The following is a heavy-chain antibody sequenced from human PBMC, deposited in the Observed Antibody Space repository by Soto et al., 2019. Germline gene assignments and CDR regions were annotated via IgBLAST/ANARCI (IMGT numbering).Heavy chain of an antibody. Sequence: SETLSLTCTVSGGSISSYYWSWIRQPPGKGLEWIGYIYYSGSTNYNPSLKSRVTISVDTSKNQFSLKLSSVTAADTAVYYCARLLGYDFWSGTGKAYWGQGTLVTVSS. J-gene: IGHJ4*02. V-gene: IGHV4-59*08. CDR1: GGSISSYY. CDR2: IYYSGST. CDR3: ARLLGYDFWSGTGKAY. D-gene: IGHD3-3*01.